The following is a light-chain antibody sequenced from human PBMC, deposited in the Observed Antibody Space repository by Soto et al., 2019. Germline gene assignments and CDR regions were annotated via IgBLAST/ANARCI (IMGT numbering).Light chain of an antibody. J-gene: IGLJ3*02. CDR2: DVS. V-gene: IGLV2-11*01. Sequence: QSALTQPRSVSGSPGQSVTISCTGTSSDVGGYNYVSWYQQHPGKAPKLVIYDVSKRPSGVPDRFSGSKSANTASLTISGLQSADEPVYSGCSYAANYLWVFGGGPSSPS. CDR1: SSDVGGYNY. CDR3: CSYAANYLWV.